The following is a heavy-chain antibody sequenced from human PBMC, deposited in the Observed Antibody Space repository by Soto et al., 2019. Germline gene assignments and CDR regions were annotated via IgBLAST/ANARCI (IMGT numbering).Heavy chain of an antibody. CDR1: GGSVSSSNYY. V-gene: IGHV4-39*01. CDR3: ARRVDGSDYFDY. Sequence: PSETLSLTCTVSGGSVSSSNYYWDWLRQPPGKGLEWIGTIFYSGSTYYNPSLKSRVTISVDTSKNQFSLRLNSVTAADTAVYYCARRVDGSDYFDYWGQGTLVTVSS. J-gene: IGHJ4*01. D-gene: IGHD3-10*01. CDR2: IFYSGST.